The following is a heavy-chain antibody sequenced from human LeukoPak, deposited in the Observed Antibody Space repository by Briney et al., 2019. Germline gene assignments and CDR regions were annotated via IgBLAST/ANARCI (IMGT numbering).Heavy chain of an antibody. J-gene: IGHJ6*03. CDR3: ARDHGCSSTSCYTGNYYYMDV. V-gene: IGHV1-69*05. Sequence: ASVKGSCKASGGTFSSDAISWVRHAPRQGLEWRGGIIPIFGTANYAQKFQGRITNTTDEPTSTAYMELSSLRSEDTAVYYCARDHGCSSTSCYTGNYYYMDVWGKGTTVTVSS. CDR2: IIPIFGTA. CDR1: GGTFSSDA. D-gene: IGHD2-2*02.